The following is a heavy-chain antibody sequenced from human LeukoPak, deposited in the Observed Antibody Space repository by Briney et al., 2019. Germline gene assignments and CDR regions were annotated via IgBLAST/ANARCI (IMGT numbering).Heavy chain of an antibody. D-gene: IGHD6-13*01. CDR3: ARGGGGQQLYYYYYYGMDV. CDR1: GGTFSSYA. Sequence: SVKVSCKASGGTFSSYAISWVRQAPGQGLEWMGGIIPIFGTANYAQKFQGRVTITADESTSTAYMELSSLRSEDTAVYYCARGGGGQQLYYYYYYGMDVWGQGTTVTVSS. V-gene: IGHV1-69*13. CDR2: IIPIFGTA. J-gene: IGHJ6*02.